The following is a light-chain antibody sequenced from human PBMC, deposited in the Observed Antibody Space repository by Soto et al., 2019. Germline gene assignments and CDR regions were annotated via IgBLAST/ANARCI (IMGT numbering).Light chain of an antibody. CDR1: QTISSW. CDR3: QQYNTYSP. V-gene: IGKV1-5*03. CDR2: KAS. J-gene: IGKJ4*02. Sequence: DIPMTQSPSTLSASVGDRVTITCRASQTISSWLAWYQQKPGKAPRLLIYKASSLESGVPSRFIGSGSGTEFTLTISSLQADDFATYYCQQYNTYSPFGGGTTVEIK.